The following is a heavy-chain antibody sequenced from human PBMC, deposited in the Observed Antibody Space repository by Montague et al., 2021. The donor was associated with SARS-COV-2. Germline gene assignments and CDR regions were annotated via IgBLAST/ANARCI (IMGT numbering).Heavy chain of an antibody. V-gene: IGHV3-23*01. Sequence: SLRLSCAASGFTFSSYAMSWVRQASGKGLEWVLTISISDGNTYYADSVKGRFTTSRDKSKNTLYLQMNSLRAEDTAVYYCAKDRQLVGDDAFDIWGQGTMVTVSS. D-gene: IGHD6-13*01. CDR2: ISISDGNT. CDR3: AKDRQLVGDDAFDI. CDR1: GFTFSSYA. J-gene: IGHJ3*02.